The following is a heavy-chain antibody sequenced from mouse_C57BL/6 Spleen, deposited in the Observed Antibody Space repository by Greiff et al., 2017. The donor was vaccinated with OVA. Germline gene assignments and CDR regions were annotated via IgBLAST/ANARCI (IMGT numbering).Heavy chain of an antibody. D-gene: IGHD1-1*01. J-gene: IGHJ4*01. CDR1: GYTFTGYW. Sequence: QVQLQQSGAELMKPGASVKLSCKATGYTFTGYWIEWVKQRPGHGLEWIGEILPGSGSTNYNEKFKGKATFTADTSSNTAYMQLSSLTTEDSAIYYCARKGPYYYGSSYAMDYWGQGTSVTVSS. V-gene: IGHV1-9*01. CDR2: ILPGSGST. CDR3: ARKGPYYYGSSYAMDY.